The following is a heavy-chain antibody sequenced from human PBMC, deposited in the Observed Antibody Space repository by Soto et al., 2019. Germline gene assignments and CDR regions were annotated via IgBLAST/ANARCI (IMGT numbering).Heavy chain of an antibody. CDR3: ARGAPSNDWFDP. V-gene: IGHV1-18*01. Sequence: ASVKVSCKASAYTFTSYGISWVRQAPGQGLEWMGWISAYNGNTKYAQKVQGRVTMTTDTSTSTAYMELSSLRSEDTAVYYCARGAPSNDWFDPWGQGTLVTVSS. CDR2: ISAYNGNT. CDR1: AYTFTSYG. J-gene: IGHJ5*02.